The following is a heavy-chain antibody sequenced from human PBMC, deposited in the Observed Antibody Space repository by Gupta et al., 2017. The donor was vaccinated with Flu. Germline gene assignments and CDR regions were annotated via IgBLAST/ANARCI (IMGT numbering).Heavy chain of an antibody. CDR3: AKDTVHYVWGKHGLDV. J-gene: IGHJ6*02. Sequence: EVQLLESGGGLVQPGGSLRLSGAASGFSFTNYAMTWVRQAPGKGLEWVSAMSGSAGTTYYADSVKGRFTMSRDISKATLYLQMDSLRPEDTAVYHCAKDTVHYVWGKHGLDVWGQGTTVTVSS. V-gene: IGHV3-23*01. CDR1: GFSFTNYA. D-gene: IGHD3-16*01. CDR2: MSGSAGTT.